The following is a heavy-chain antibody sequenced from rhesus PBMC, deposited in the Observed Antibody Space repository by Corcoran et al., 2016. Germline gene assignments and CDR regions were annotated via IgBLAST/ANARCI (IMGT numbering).Heavy chain of an antibody. J-gene: IGHJ5-2*02. CDR3: ARELPMTTVTTFRSSDV. D-gene: IGHD4-35*01. Sequence: QLQLQESGPGLVKPSETLSLTCAVSGGSISINYWTCSRQPPGKGLEWIGRISASGGTTDYHPSLKSRVTISRDTSTNQFSLKLTSVTAADTALYYCARELPMTTVTTFRSSDVWGRGILVTVSS. V-gene: IGHV4-173*01. CDR1: GGSISINY. CDR2: ISASGGTT.